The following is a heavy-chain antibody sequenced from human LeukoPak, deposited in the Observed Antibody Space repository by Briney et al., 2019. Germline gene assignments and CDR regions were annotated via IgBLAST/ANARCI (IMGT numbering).Heavy chain of an antibody. CDR3: ARGNTPGDENY. J-gene: IGHJ4*02. D-gene: IGHD2-21*02. CDR1: GGSISSGSYY. V-gene: IGHV4-39*07. CDR2: INYSGST. Sequence: EPSETLSLTCTVSGGSISSGSYYWSWIRQPPGKGLEWIGEINYSGSTNYNPSLKSRVTISVDTSKNQFSLKLSSVTAADTAVYYCARGNTPGDENYWGQGTLVTVSS.